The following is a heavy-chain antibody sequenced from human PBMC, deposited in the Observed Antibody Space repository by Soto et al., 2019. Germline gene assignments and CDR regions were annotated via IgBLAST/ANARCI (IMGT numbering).Heavy chain of an antibody. Sequence: QVQLVESGGGLVKPGGTLRLSCAASGFTFSDYYMSWIRQAPGKGLEWVSYISSSGSTIYYADSVKGRFTISRDNAKNSLYLHMNSLRAEDTAVYYCARDTDEGGFFYYGDRADAHWGQGTLVTVSS. D-gene: IGHD4-17*01. CDR3: ARDTDEGGFFYYGDRADAH. CDR1: GFTFSDYY. CDR2: ISSSGSTI. J-gene: IGHJ4*02. V-gene: IGHV3-11*01.